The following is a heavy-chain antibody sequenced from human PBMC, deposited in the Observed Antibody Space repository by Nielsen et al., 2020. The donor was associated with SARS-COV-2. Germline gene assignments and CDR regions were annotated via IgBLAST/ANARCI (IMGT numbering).Heavy chain of an antibody. V-gene: IGHV4-38-2*02. CDR3: AREIQVLLWFGELGGPRSYFDY. Sequence: SETLSLTCTVSGYSISSGYYWGWIRQPPGKGLEWIGSIYHSGSTYYNPSLKSRVTISVDTSKNQFSLKLSSVTAADTAVYYCAREIQVLLWFGELGGPRSYFDYWGQGTLVTVSS. CDR2: IYHSGST. D-gene: IGHD3-10*01. J-gene: IGHJ4*02. CDR1: GYSISSGYY.